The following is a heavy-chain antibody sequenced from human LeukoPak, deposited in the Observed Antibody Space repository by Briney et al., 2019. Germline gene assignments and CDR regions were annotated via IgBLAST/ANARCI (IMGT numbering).Heavy chain of an antibody. CDR2: IDTSGST. CDR3: ARRHVHGEWYYFDY. J-gene: IGHJ4*02. Sequence: SENVSLTCTGSTCSSSSYYWGWIGPPAGQGLEWIGRIDTSGSTNYNPSLKSRVAMSVDTSKNQFSPKLSSVTAADTAVYYCARRHVHGEWYYFDYWGQGTLVTVSS. CDR1: TCSSSSYY. D-gene: IGHD2-8*01. V-gene: IGHV4-4*07.